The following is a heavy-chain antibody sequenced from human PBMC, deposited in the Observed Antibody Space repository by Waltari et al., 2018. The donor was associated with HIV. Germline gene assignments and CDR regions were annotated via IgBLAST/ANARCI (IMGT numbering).Heavy chain of an antibody. Sequence: QVQLVQSGAEVKKPGSSVKVSCKASGGTFSSYAISWVRQAPGQGLEWMGGIIPIFGTANYAQKFQGRVTITADESTSTAYMELSSLRSEDTAVYYCARSKYYDFWSGYYTYYYYGMDVWGQGTTVTVSS. J-gene: IGHJ6*02. V-gene: IGHV1-69*01. D-gene: IGHD3-3*01. CDR2: IIPIFGTA. CDR3: ARSKYYDFWSGYYTYYYYGMDV. CDR1: GGTFSSYA.